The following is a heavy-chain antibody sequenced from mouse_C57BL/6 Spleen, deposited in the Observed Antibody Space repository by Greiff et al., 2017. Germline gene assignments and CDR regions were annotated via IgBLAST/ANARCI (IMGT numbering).Heavy chain of an antibody. D-gene: IGHD1-1*01. CDR1: GYAFSSSW. CDR3: ASSSSSYYYAMDY. CDR2: IYPGDGDT. V-gene: IGHV1-82*01. Sequence: QVQLQQSGPELVKPGASVKISCKASGYAFSSSWMNWVKQRPGKGLEWIGRIYPGDGDTNYNGKFKGKATLTADKSSSTAYMQLSSLTSEDSAVYFCASSSSSYYYAMDYWGQGTSVTVSS. J-gene: IGHJ4*01.